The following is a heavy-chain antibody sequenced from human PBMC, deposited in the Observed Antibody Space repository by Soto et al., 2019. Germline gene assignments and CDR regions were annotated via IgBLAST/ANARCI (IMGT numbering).Heavy chain of an antibody. D-gene: IGHD2-8*01. CDR1: GYTFMHYD. J-gene: IGHJ3*01. Sequence: QVQLVQSGADVKKPGASVKLSCKASGYTFMHYDIGWVRQAPGQGPEWLGRISPSTDKADYPQKFQGRVTMTTDTSTTTAYMEMRSLRPDDTAVYYCARDQTKWRNDAYDLWGQGTMVTVSS. CDR3: ARDQTKWRNDAYDL. V-gene: IGHV1-18*01. CDR2: ISPSTDKA.